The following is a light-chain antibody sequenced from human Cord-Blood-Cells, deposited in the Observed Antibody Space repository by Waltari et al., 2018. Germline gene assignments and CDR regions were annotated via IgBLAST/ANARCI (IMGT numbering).Light chain of an antibody. V-gene: IGKV1-39*01. CDR1: QSISSY. Sequence: DIQMTQSPSSLSASVGDRVTITCRASQSISSYLNWYQQKQGKAPKLRIYAASSLQSGVTSRFSGSGSGLDITLTISSLQPEDFATYYCEQSYSTPYSFGQGTKLEIK. J-gene: IGKJ2*03. CDR3: EQSYSTPYS. CDR2: AAS.